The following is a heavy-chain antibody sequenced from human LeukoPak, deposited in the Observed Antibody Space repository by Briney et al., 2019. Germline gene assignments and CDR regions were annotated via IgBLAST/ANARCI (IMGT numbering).Heavy chain of an antibody. V-gene: IGHV4-4*07. CDR2: IYTSGST. J-gene: IGHJ5*02. CDR1: GGSISSYY. D-gene: IGHD3-3*01. CDR3: ARSTYDFWSGYYSRFDP. Sequence: SETLSLTCTVSGGSISSYYWSWIRQPAGKGLEWIGRIYTSGSTNYNPSLKSRVTMSVDTSKSQFSLKLSSVTAADTAVYYCARSTYDFWSGYYSRFDPWGQGTLVTVSS.